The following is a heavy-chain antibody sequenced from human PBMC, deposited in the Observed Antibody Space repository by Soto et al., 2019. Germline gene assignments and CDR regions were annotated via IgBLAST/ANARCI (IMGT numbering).Heavy chain of an antibody. CDR3: ARDAPMGGDPIFDY. D-gene: IGHD1-26*01. J-gene: IGHJ4*02. Sequence: GGSLRLSCAASGFTFSSYSMNWVRQAPGKGLEWVSSISSSSSYIYYADSVKGRFTISRDNAKNSLYLQMNSLRAEDTAVYYCARDAPMGGDPIFDYWGQGTLVTVSS. CDR1: GFTFSSYS. V-gene: IGHV3-21*01. CDR2: ISSSSSYI.